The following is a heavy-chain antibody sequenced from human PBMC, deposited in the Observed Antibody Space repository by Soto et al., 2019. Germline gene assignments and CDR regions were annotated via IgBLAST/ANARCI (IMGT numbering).Heavy chain of an antibody. CDR3: ARAGRITIFGVVIMEHNWFDP. V-gene: IGHV1-8*01. CDR2: MNPNSGNT. J-gene: IGHJ5*02. D-gene: IGHD3-3*01. Sequence: AXVKVSCKASGYTFTSYDINWVRQATGQGLDGMGWMNPNSGNTGYAQKFQGRVTMTRNTSISTAYMELSSLRSEDTAVYYCARAGRITIFGVVIMEHNWFDPWGQGTLVTVSS. CDR1: GYTFTSYD.